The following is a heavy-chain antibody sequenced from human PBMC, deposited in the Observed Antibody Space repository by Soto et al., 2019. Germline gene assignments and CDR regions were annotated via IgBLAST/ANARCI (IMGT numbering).Heavy chain of an antibody. Sequence: QVQVVQSGAEVKKPGSSVNVSCKAPGGTLNIYAFSWVRQAPGQGLEWMGGIIPVFGTPSYAQKFRGRVTITADESTSTAYRALSSLGSEDTAVYDCARGPYYDFWAGYSHLAYGGPESLVTASS. D-gene: IGHD3-3*01. V-gene: IGHV1-69*01. J-gene: IGHJ4*02. CDR2: IIPVFGTP. CDR3: ARGPYYDFWAGYSHLAY. CDR1: GGTLNIYA.